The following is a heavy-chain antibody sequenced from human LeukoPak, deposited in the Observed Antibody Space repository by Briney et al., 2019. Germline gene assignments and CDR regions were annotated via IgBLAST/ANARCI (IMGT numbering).Heavy chain of an antibody. CDR3: AKAQLAGSSGFADTYGI. CDR1: GFTFSTYA. CDR2: IIGSAGSP. J-gene: IGHJ3*02. V-gene: IGHV3-23*01. Sequence: GGSLRLSCAASGFTFSTYAMSWVRQAPGRGLEWVSGIIGSAGSPYYADSVRGRFTISRDNSRNTLYLQMNSLRAEDTAVYYCAKAQLAGSSGFADTYGIWGQGTMVTISS. D-gene: IGHD3-22*01.